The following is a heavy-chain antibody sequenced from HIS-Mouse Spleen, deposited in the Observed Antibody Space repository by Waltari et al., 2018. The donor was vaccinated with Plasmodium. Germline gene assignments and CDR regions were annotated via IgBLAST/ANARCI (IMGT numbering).Heavy chain of an antibody. CDR2: IDYRGST. J-gene: IGHJ4*02. CDR3: ARGRGACFDY. D-gene: IGHD3-16*01. Sequence: QLQLQESGPGLVKPSETLSLTCTVSGCSISSSSYYWGWIRQHPGKGLEWLWSIDYRGSTYYNPSLRMRVTRSVDTSKNQFSLRLISVTAADTAVYYCARGRGACFDYWGQGTLVTVSS. V-gene: IGHV4-39*07. CDR1: GCSISSSSYY.